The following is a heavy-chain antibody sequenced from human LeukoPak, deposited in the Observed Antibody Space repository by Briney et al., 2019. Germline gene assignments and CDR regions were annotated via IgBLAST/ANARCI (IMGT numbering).Heavy chain of an antibody. V-gene: IGHV4-34*01. D-gene: IGHD2-8*01. Sequence: PSETQSLTCGVFGVSINDYYWSWMRQSPGKGLEWIGEISHTEGTRYNPSLESRVTMSVGTSENQLSLKLIFVTAADTAVYYCARIRCGHSGSVCYNHWGLGTLVTVSS. CDR2: ISHTEGT. J-gene: IGHJ4*02. CDR3: ARIRCGHSGSVCYNH. CDR1: GVSINDYY.